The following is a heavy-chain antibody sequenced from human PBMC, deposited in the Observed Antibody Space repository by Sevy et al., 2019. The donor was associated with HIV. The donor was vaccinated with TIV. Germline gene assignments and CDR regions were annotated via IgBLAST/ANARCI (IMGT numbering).Heavy chain of an antibody. V-gene: IGHV4-34*01. CDR1: GGSFSGYY. D-gene: IGHD4-17*01. CDR3: ARGSSTVTTEQSISFVY. CDR2: INHSGST. Sequence: SETLSLTCAVYGGSFSGYYWSWIRQPPGKGLEWIGEINHSGSTNYNPSLKSRVTISVDTSKNQFSLKLSSVTAADTAVYYCARGSSTVTTEQSISFVYWGQGTLVTVSS. J-gene: IGHJ4*02.